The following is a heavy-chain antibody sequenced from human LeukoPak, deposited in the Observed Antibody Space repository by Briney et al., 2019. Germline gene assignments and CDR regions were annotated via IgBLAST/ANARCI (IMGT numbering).Heavy chain of an antibody. Sequence: GGSLRLSCAASGFTFSSYWMSWVRQAPGKGLEWAANIKQDGSEKYYVDSVKGRFTISRDNAKNSLYPQMNSLRAEDTAVYYCARDLDSYDSSDYWGQGTLVTVSS. D-gene: IGHD3-22*01. J-gene: IGHJ4*02. CDR2: IKQDGSEK. CDR3: ARDLDSYDSSDY. V-gene: IGHV3-7*01. CDR1: GFTFSSYW.